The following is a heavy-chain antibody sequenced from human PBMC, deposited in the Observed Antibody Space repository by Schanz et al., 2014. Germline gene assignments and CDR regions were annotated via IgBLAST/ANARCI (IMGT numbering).Heavy chain of an antibody. V-gene: IGHV3-23*04. J-gene: IGHJ4*02. D-gene: IGHD3-3*01. CDR3: VRDSFFAFDY. CDR2: ISSGGGST. CDR1: GFIFGSSV. Sequence: EVQLVESGGGLIQPGGSLRLSCAASGFIFGSSVMAWVRQAPGKGLEWVSSISSGGGSTYYADSVKGRFTISRDNSKNTLYLQMNSLRAEDTAVYYCVRDSFFAFDYWGQGTLVTVSS.